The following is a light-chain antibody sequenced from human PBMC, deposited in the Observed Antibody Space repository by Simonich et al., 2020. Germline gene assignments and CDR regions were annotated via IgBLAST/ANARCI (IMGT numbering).Light chain of an antibody. CDR1: QSVLYNSNNKNY. J-gene: IGKJ1*01. Sequence: DIVMTQSPDSLAVSLGERATINCKSSQSVLYNSNNKNYLAWYQQKPGQPPKRLIYWASTRESGVPDRFSGSGSGTDFTLTISSLQAEDVAVYYCQQYYSTPWTFGQGTKVEIK. CDR3: QQYYSTPWT. V-gene: IGKV4-1*01. CDR2: WAS.